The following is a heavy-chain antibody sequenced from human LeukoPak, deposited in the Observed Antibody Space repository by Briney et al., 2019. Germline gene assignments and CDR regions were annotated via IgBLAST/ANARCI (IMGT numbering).Heavy chain of an antibody. CDR3: ARRTSGAFAI. Sequence: PGGSLRLSRAASGFPFSDHEMNWVRQAPGKGLEWVSYISSSGSDKYYPDSVKGRFTISRDNAKNSLYLQMNSLRAEDTAVYYCARRTSGAFAIWGQGTKVTVSS. V-gene: IGHV3-48*03. J-gene: IGHJ3*02. CDR2: ISSSGSDK. CDR1: GFPFSDHE.